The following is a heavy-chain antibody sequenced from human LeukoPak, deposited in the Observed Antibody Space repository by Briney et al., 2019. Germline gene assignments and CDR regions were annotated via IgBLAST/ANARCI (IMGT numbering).Heavy chain of an antibody. J-gene: IGHJ3*02. CDR1: GYTFTSYD. V-gene: IGHV1-8*03. Sequence: ASVKVSCKASGYTFTSYDINWVRQATGQGLEWMGWMNPNSGNTVYAQKFQGRVTITRNTSISTAYMELSSLRSEDTAVYYCARGPDTILYAFDIWGQGTMVTVSS. CDR2: MNPNSGNT. CDR3: ARGPDTILYAFDI. D-gene: IGHD3-3*01.